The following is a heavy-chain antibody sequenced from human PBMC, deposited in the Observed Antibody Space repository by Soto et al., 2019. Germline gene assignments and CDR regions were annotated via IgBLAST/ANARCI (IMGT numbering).Heavy chain of an antibody. J-gene: IGHJ5*02. CDR2: ISYSGST. Sequence: SETLSRTCTVSGGSFSSSSYFWAWIRQPPGKGLEWIGSISYSGSTYYNPSLKSRVTISVDTSKNQFSVKLNSVTAADTAVYYCASTGRFAAIELWWFDPWGRGTLVT. D-gene: IGHD2-2*01. V-gene: IGHV4-39*01. CDR3: ASTGRFAAIELWWFDP. CDR1: GGSFSSSSYF.